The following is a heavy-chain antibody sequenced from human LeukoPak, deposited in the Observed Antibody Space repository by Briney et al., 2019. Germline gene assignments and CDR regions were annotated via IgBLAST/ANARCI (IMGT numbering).Heavy chain of an antibody. D-gene: IGHD6-19*01. Sequence: GGSLRLSCGASGFTFSSYAMSWVRQAPGKGLEWVSAISGSGGTTYYADSVKGRFTISRDNSKNTLYLQMNSLRAEDTAVYYCAKGTTSSGWVWGQGTLVTVSS. CDR3: AKGTTSSGWV. V-gene: IGHV3-23*01. J-gene: IGHJ4*02. CDR1: GFTFSSYA. CDR2: ISGSGGTT.